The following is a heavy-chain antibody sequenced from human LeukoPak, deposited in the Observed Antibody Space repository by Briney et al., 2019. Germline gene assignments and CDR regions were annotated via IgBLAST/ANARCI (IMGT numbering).Heavy chain of an antibody. CDR3: AKGVSSPLYYFDY. CDR1: GFTFSSYA. Sequence: GGTLRLSCAASGFTFSSYAMRWVRQAPGKGLEWVSSIGGSSGSTYYADSVKGRFTNSRDNSKNTLYLQMNSLRAEDTAVYYCAKGVSSPLYYFDYWGQGTLVTVSS. J-gene: IGHJ4*02. D-gene: IGHD6-13*01. CDR2: IGGSSGST. V-gene: IGHV3-23*01.